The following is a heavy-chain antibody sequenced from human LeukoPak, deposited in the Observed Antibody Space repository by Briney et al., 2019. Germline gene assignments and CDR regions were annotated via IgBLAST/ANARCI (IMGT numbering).Heavy chain of an antibody. V-gene: IGHV3-23*01. CDR1: GFTFSSYA. CDR3: TRVYLERLTAGYFDH. J-gene: IGHJ4*02. CDR2: ISGSGGST. D-gene: IGHD2-8*01. Sequence: GGSLRLSCAASGFTFSSYAMSWIRQAPGKGLEWVSAISGSGGSTYYADSVKGRFTISRDNSKNTLFLQMNSLRDEDTAVYYCTRVYLERLTAGYFDHWGQGTLVTVSP.